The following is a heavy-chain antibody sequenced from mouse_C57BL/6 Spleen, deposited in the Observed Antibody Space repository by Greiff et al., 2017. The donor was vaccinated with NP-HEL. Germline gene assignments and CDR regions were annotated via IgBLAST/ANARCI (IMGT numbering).Heavy chain of an antibody. D-gene: IGHD1-1*02. V-gene: IGHV5-4*01. J-gene: IGHJ4*01. CDR3: ARDMAGSYYAMDY. CDR1: GFTFSSYA. Sequence: DVQLVESGGGLVKPGGSLKLSCAASGFTFSSYAMSWVRQTPEKRLEWVATISDGGSYTYYPDNVKGRFTISRDNAKNNLYLQMSHLKSEDTAMYYCARDMAGSYYAMDYWGQGTSVTVSS. CDR2: ISDGGSYT.